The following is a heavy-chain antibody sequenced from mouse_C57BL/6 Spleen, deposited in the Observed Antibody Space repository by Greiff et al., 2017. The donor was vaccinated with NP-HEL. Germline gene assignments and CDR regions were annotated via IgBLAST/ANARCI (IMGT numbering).Heavy chain of an antibody. CDR3: ARSAGTWFAY. CDR1: GYSFTSYY. D-gene: IGHD4-1*01. V-gene: IGHV1-66*01. Sequence: QVQLQQSGPELVKPGASVKISCKASGYSFTSYYIHWVKQRPGQGLEWIGWIYPGSGNTKYNEKFKGKATLTADPSSSTAYMQLSSLTSEDSSVYYCARSAGTWFAYWGQGTLVTVSA. J-gene: IGHJ3*01. CDR2: IYPGSGNT.